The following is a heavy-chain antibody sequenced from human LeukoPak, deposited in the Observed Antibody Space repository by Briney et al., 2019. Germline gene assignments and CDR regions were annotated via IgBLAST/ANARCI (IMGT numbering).Heavy chain of an antibody. J-gene: IGHJ4*02. D-gene: IGHD3-22*01. Sequence: GGTLRLSCVVSRFTFSTYAMTWVRQAPGKGLEWVSSISATGAITYYGDSVKGRFSVSRDNSKNTLYLQMNSLRAEDTAVYYCARARYDSSGYYGILDYWGQGTLVTVSS. V-gene: IGHV3-23*01. CDR2: ISATGAIT. CDR3: ARARYDSSGYYGILDY. CDR1: RFTFSTYA.